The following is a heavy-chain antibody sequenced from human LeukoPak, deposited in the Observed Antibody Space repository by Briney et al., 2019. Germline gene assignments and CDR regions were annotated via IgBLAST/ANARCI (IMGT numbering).Heavy chain of an antibody. Sequence: SVKVSCKASGGTFSSYAISWVRQAPGQGLEWMGGIIPIFGTANYAQKFQGRVTITTGESTSTAYMELISLRSEDTAVYYCARGSVGCSSTSCYGSYYYYYMDVWGKGTTVTVSS. V-gene: IGHV1-69*05. J-gene: IGHJ6*03. CDR2: IIPIFGTA. D-gene: IGHD2-2*01. CDR3: ARGSVGCSSTSCYGSYYYYYMDV. CDR1: GGTFSSYA.